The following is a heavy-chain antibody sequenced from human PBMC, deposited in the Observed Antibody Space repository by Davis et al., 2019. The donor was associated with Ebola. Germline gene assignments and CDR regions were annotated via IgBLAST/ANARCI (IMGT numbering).Heavy chain of an antibody. CDR2: IYYSGST. CDR1: GCSITTSY. Sequence: PSETLSLTCTVSGCSITTSYCTWIPQPPGQRLAWIGYIYYSGSTDYNPSLKSRVTMSVDTSKNQFSLKLSSVTAADTAVYYCARAGGTVHYYYGMDVWGQGTTVTVSS. CDR3: ARAGGTVHYYYGMDV. D-gene: IGHD1-1*01. V-gene: IGHV4-59*08. J-gene: IGHJ6*02.